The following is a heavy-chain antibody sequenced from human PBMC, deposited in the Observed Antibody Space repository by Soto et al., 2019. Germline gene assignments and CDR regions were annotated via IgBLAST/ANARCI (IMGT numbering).Heavy chain of an antibody. J-gene: IGHJ4*02. CDR3: ARDRPSDY. Sequence: QVQLVQSGAEVKKPGASLKVSCEASGYTFTAYYIHWVRQAPGQGLEWMGWINPNTGDTKIAQKSQGRVTMTRDSSIRAAYLEVSSLTSDDTAVYYCARDRPSDYWGQGTRVTVSS. CDR2: INPNTGDT. CDR1: GYTFTAYY. V-gene: IGHV1-2*02.